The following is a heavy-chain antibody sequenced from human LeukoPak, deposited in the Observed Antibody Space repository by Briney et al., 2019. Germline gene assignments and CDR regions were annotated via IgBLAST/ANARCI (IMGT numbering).Heavy chain of an antibody. Sequence: GGSVTVSCKASGYTFTSYYMHWVRQAPGQGLEWMGWINAKSGGTNYAQKFQGSVTMTRDTSISTPYMELSRLRSDDTAVYYCASRSVGPNYYDSSGYRDAFDIWGQGTMVTVSS. CDR1: GYTFTSYY. D-gene: IGHD3-22*01. V-gene: IGHV1-2*02. CDR3: ASRSVGPNYYDSSGYRDAFDI. J-gene: IGHJ3*02. CDR2: INAKSGGT.